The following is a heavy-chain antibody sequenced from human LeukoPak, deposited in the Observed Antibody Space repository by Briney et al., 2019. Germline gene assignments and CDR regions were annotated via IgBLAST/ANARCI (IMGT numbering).Heavy chain of an antibody. J-gene: IGHJ4*02. D-gene: IGHD3-10*01. CDR3: ASGSGSYGRFNTAFDY. CDR1: GGSFSGYY. CDR2: INHSGST. Sequence: SETLSLTCAVYGGSFSGYYWSWIRQPPGKGLEWIGEINHSGSTNYSPSLKSRVTISVDTSKNQFSLKLSSVTAEDTAVYYCASGSGSYGRFNTAFDYWGQGTLVTVSS. V-gene: IGHV4-34*01.